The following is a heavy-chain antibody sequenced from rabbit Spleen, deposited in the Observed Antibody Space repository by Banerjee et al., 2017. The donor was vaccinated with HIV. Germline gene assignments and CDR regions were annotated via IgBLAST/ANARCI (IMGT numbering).Heavy chain of an antibody. CDR1: GFSFSDYW. Sequence: QSLEESGGDLVKPGASLTLTCTASGFSFSDYWICWVRQTPGKGLEWIACIDTNDGDTDYANWPKGRFTISKTSSTTVTLQMTSLTAADTATYFCAREAGYGGYGDGNLWGPGTLVTVS. J-gene: IGHJ4*01. CDR3: AREAGYGGYGDGNL. V-gene: IGHV1S40*01. D-gene: IGHD6-1*01. CDR2: IDTNDGDT.